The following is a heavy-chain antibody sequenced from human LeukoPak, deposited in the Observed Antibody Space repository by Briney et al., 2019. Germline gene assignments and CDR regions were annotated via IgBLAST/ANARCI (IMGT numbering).Heavy chain of an antibody. CDR2: IYYSGST. D-gene: IGHD2-2*01. J-gene: IGHJ4*02. CDR3: ARLSTYTSSIDS. CDR1: GGSISSSSYY. V-gene: IGHV4-39*02. Sequence: SETLSLTCTVSGGSISSSSYYWGWIRQPPGKGLDWIGTIYYSGSTYYNPSLKSRVTISVDTSKNHFSLKLSSVTAADTTVYYCARLSTYTSSIDSWGQGTLVTVSS.